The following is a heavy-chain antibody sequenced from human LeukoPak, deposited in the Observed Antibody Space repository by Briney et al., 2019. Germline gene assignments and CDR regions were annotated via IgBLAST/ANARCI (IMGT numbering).Heavy chain of an antibody. D-gene: IGHD6-6*01. CDR1: GYTFSNYD. J-gene: IGHJ4*02. CDR2: ITPSGGI. V-gene: IGHV1-46*01. Sequence: ASVKVSCKASGYTFSNYDMNWGRQAPGQGLEWMGMITPSGGISYAQKFQGRVTMTRDMSTNTVYMELSSLRSEDTAVYYCARVDSTSPHELDYWGQGTLVTVSS. CDR3: ARVDSTSPHELDY.